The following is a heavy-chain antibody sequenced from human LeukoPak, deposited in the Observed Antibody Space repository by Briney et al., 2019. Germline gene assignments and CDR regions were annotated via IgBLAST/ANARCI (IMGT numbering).Heavy chain of an antibody. D-gene: IGHD1-26*01. V-gene: IGHV1-69*04. CDR3: ARDRFPVRGSYSDY. Sequence: SVKVSCKASGGTFSSYAISWVRQAPGQGREWMGRIIPILGIANYAQKFQGRVTITADKSTSTAYMELRSLRSEDTAVYYCARDRFPVRGSYSDYWGQGTLVTVSS. CDR1: GGTFSSYA. CDR2: IIPILGIA. J-gene: IGHJ4*02.